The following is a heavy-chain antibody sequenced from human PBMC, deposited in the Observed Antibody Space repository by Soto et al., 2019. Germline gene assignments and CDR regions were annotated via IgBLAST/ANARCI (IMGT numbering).Heavy chain of an antibody. CDR3: AKDRRYSGYYLFDY. CDR1: EFTFSNYA. Sequence: VGSLRLSCAASEFTFSNYAMSWVRQAPGKGLEWVSVINGGGSSTYYTDSVKGRFTISRDNSKNTLYLQTNSLRAEDTAVYYCAKDRRYSGYYLFDYWGQGTLVTVSS. V-gene: IGHV3-23*01. D-gene: IGHD1-26*01. J-gene: IGHJ4*02. CDR2: INGGGSST.